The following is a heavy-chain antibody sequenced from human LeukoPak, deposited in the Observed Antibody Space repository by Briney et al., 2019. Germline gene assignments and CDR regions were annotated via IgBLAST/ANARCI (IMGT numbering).Heavy chain of an antibody. J-gene: IGHJ1*01. D-gene: IGHD3-3*01. CDR3: AKDISTIFGVGSSEYFQH. Sequence: GGSLRLSCAASGFTFSSYAMSWVRQAPGKGLEWVSAISGSGGSTYYADSVKGRFTISRDNSKNTLYLQMNSLRAEDTAVYYCAKDISTIFGVGSSEYFQHWGQGTLVTASS. V-gene: IGHV3-23*01. CDR2: ISGSGGST. CDR1: GFTFSSYA.